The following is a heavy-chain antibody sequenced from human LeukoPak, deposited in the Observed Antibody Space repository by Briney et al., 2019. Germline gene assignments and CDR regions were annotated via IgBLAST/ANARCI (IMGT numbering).Heavy chain of an antibody. CDR3: AGHHPRNTVDF. J-gene: IGHJ4*02. CDR2: INHSGST. V-gene: IGHV4-34*01. CDR1: GGSFSGYY. Sequence: ASETLSLTCAVYGGSFSGYYWSWIRQPPGKGLEWIGEINHSGSTNYNPSLKSRVTISLDTSKNQVSLKLSSVTAADTAVYYCAGHHPRNTVDFWGQGTLVTVSS. D-gene: IGHD2/OR15-2a*01.